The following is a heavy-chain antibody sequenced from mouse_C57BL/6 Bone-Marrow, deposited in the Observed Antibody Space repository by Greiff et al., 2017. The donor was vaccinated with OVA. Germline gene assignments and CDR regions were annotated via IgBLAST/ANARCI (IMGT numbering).Heavy chain of an antibody. CDR2: IYPGSGNT. D-gene: IGHD1-1*01. V-gene: IGHV1-76*01. Sequence: QVQLQQSGAELVRPGASVKLSCKASGYTFTDCYINWVKQRPGQGLEWIARIYPGSGNTYYNEKFKGKATLTAEKSSSTAYMQLSSLTSEDSAVYFCARGIYYYGSSYSYAMDYWGQGTSVTVSS. CDR3: ARGIYYYGSSYSYAMDY. J-gene: IGHJ4*01. CDR1: GYTFTDCY.